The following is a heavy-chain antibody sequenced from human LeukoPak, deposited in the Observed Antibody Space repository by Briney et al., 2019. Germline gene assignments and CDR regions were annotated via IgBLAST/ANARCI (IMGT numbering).Heavy chain of an antibody. CDR3: ARAYSGYRDFDY. CDR2: IIPIFGTA. J-gene: IGHJ4*02. Sequence: SVKVSCKASGGTFSSYAISWVRQAPGQGLEWMGGIIPIFGTANYAQKFQGRVTITTDESTSTAYMELSSLRSEDTAVYYCARAYSGYRDFDYWGQGTLVTVSS. V-gene: IGHV1-69*05. CDR1: GGTFSSYA. D-gene: IGHD5-12*01.